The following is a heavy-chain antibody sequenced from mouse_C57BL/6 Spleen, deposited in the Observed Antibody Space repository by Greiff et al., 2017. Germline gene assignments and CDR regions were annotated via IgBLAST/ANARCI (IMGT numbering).Heavy chain of an antibody. CDR1: GYTFTSYW. CDR2: IYPGSGST. J-gene: IGHJ3*01. V-gene: IGHV1-55*01. CDR3: ARRGSSLAWFAY. D-gene: IGHD1-1*01. Sequence: VKLQQPGAELVKPGASVKMSCKASGYTFTSYWITWVKQRPGQGLEWIGDIYPGSGSTNYNEKFKSKATLTVDTSSSTAYMQLSSLTSEDSAVYYCARRGSSLAWFAYWGQGTLVTVSA.